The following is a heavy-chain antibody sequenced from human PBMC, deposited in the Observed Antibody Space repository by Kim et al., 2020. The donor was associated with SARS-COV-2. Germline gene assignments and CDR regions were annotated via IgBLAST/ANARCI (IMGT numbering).Heavy chain of an antibody. CDR1: GGSISSSNW. J-gene: IGHJ4*02. CDR3: ARDVRQLWSRGFDY. CDR2: IYHSGST. D-gene: IGHD5-18*01. V-gene: IGHV4-4*02. Sequence: SETLSLTCAVSGGSISSSNWWSWVRQPPGKGLEWIGEIYHSGSTNYNPSLKSRVTISVDKSKNQFSLKLSSVTAADTAVYYCARDVRQLWSRGFDYWGQGTLVTVSS.